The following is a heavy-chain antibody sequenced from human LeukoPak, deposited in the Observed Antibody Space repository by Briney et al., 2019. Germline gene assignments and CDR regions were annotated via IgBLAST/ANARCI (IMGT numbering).Heavy chain of an antibody. V-gene: IGHV3-48*04. D-gene: IGHD1-26*01. CDR2: ISSSSSPT. J-gene: IGHJ4*02. CDR3: ARAPRVGATSSDY. CDR1: GFTFSTYA. Sequence: SGGSLRLSCAASGFTFSTYAMNWVRQAPGKGLEWVSYISSSSSPTYYADSVQGRFTISRDNAKNSLYLQMNSLRAEDTAVYYCARAPRVGATSSDYWGQGTLVTVSS.